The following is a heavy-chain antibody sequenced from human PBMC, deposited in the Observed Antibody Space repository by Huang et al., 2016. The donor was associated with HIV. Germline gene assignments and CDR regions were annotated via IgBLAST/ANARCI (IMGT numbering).Heavy chain of an antibody. CDR1: IFTFSTSG. Sequence: EVQLLESGGGLVQPGGSLRLSCAASIFTFSTSGMSWVRQAPGKGLEWVSGISGSGSSKNYADSVKGRFTIARDNSRKTLYRQMKSLRVEDTAIYYGAKGSERSLTGPKYQYYFDYWGQGTLVTVSS. CDR3: AKGSERSLTGPKYQYYFDY. D-gene: IGHD3-3*01. CDR2: ISGSGSSK. J-gene: IGHJ4*02. V-gene: IGHV3-23*01.